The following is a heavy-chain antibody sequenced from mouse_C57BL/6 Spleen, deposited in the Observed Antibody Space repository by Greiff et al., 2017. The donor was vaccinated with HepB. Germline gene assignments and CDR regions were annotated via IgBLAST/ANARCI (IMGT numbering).Heavy chain of an antibody. CDR2: ISSGSSTI. CDR3: ARREVQRYYYAMDY. Sequence: EVMLVESGGGLVKPGGSLKLSCAASGFTFSDYGMHWVRQAPEKGLEWVAYISSGSSTIYYADTVKGRFTISRDNAKNTLFLQMTSLRSEDTAMYYCARREVQRYYYAMDYWGQGTSVTVSS. J-gene: IGHJ4*01. V-gene: IGHV5-17*01. CDR1: GFTFSDYG.